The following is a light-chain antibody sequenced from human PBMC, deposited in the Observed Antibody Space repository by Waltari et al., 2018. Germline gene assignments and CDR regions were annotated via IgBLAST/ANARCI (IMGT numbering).Light chain of an antibody. V-gene: IGKV3-15*01. J-gene: IGKJ1*01. Sequence: TVVTQSPATLSVSPGERATLSCKTSPSIGTGLAWYQQKPGQAPRLLIYRASVRATGIPARFSGSGSETDFTLTISSLQSEDFAVYYCQQYNNWPPGTFGQGTKVEI. CDR3: QQYNNWPPGT. CDR1: PSIGTG. CDR2: RAS.